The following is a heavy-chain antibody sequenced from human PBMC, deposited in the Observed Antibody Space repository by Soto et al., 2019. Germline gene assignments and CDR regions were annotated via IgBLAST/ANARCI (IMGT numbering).Heavy chain of an antibody. V-gene: IGHV3-30-3*01. D-gene: IGHD6-19*01. Sequence: QVQLVESGGGVVQPGRSLRLSCAASGFTFSSYAMHWVRQAPGKGLEWVAVISYDGSNKYYADSVKARFTISRDNSKNTLYLQMNSLRVEDRAVYYWARAGSGWWKDAYDIWGQGTMVTVSS. CDR1: GFTFSSYA. J-gene: IGHJ3*02. CDR2: ISYDGSNK. CDR3: ARAGSGWWKDAYDI.